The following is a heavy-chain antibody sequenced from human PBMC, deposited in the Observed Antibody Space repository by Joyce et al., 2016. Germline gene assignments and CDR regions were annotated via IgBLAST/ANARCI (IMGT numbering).Heavy chain of an antibody. CDR2: VSSSGGST. Sequence: EVQLLESGGGLVQPGGSLRLSCAASRFACSSYAMSWVRKAPGEGVEWVSTVSSSGGSTYYTVSVKCRFTISRDNSENTLYLQMNSLRAGDTAVYYCAKDQDYGDYSVDYWGQGTLVTVSS. D-gene: IGHD4-17*01. J-gene: IGHJ4*02. CDR3: AKDQDYGDYSVDY. V-gene: IGHV3-23*01. CDR1: RFACSSYA.